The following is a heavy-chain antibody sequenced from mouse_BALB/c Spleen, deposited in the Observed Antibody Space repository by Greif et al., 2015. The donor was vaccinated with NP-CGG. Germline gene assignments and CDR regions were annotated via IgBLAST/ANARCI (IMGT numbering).Heavy chain of an antibody. V-gene: IGHV14-3*02. CDR3: ARDDYDGYVDY. CDR1: GSHIKDTY. Sequence: VQLKDSGAELAKPGASVKLSCTASGSHIKDTYMHWVKQRPEQGLEWIGRIDPANGNTKYDPKFQGKATITADTSSNTAYLQLSSLTSEDTAVYYCARDDYDGYVDYWGQGTTLTVAS. D-gene: IGHD2-4*01. CDR2: IDPANGNT. J-gene: IGHJ2*01.